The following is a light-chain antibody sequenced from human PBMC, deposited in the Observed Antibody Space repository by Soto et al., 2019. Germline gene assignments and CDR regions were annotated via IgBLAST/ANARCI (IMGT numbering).Light chain of an antibody. J-gene: IGLJ1*01. CDR3: AAWDDSLNGYYV. Sequence: QSVLTQPPSASGTPGQWVTISCSGSSSNIGSNTVNWYQQLPGTAPKLLIYSNNQRPSGVPDRFSGSKSGTSASLAISGLQSEDEADYYCAAWDDSLNGYYVFGTGTKAPS. CDR2: SNN. CDR1: SSNIGSNT. V-gene: IGLV1-44*01.